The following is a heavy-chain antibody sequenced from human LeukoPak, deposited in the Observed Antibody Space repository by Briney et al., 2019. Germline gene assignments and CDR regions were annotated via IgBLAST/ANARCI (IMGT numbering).Heavy chain of an antibody. V-gene: IGHV3-30*18. Sequence: GGSLRLSCAASGFTFDTYSMNWVRQAPGKGLEWVAVISYDGSNKYYADSVKGRFTISRDNSKNTLYLQMNSLRAEDTAVYYCAKAAGSGWYNYYYYGMDVWGQGTTVTVSS. CDR1: GFTFDTYS. J-gene: IGHJ6*02. CDR3: AKAAGSGWYNYYYYGMDV. CDR2: ISYDGSNK. D-gene: IGHD6-19*01.